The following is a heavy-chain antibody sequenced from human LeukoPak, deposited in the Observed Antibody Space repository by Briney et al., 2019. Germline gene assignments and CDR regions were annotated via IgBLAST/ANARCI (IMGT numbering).Heavy chain of an antibody. Sequence: PGGSLRLSCAASRFTFSKYAMCWVRQAPGKGLEWVAIISKDGSTQEYAGSVKGRFTISRDNSKNTLFLQMNSLRADDTAVYYCARQHVLDYYDSSGYYSDPRGGYFDYWGQGTLVTVSS. D-gene: IGHD3-22*01. CDR3: ARQHVLDYYDSSGYYSDPRGGYFDY. J-gene: IGHJ4*02. CDR1: RFTFSKYA. V-gene: IGHV3-30*04. CDR2: ISKDGSTQ.